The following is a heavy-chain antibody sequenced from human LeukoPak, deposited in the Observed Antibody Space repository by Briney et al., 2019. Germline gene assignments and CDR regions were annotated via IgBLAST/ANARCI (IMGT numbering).Heavy chain of an antibody. Sequence: PGGSLRLSCAASGFTFSSYWMNWVRQAPGKRLEWVANIKQDGSEKYYVDSVKGRFTISRDNANNSLYLQMNSLRAEDTAVYYCARVWGIYSSGWYFDYWGQGTLVTVSS. D-gene: IGHD6-19*01. J-gene: IGHJ4*02. V-gene: IGHV3-7*01. CDR1: GFTFSSYW. CDR3: ARVWGIYSSGWYFDY. CDR2: IKQDGSEK.